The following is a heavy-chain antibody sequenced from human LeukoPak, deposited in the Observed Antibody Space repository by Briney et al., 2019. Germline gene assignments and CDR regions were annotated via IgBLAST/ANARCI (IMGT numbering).Heavy chain of an antibody. Sequence: GASVKVSCKASGGTFSSYAISWVRQAPGQGLEWMGRTIPIFGTANYAQKFQGTVTITTDESTSTAYMELSSLRSEDTAVYYCARDGDSSSWRGYYFDYWGQGTLVTVSS. CDR1: GGTFSSYA. J-gene: IGHJ4*02. CDR3: ARDGDSSSWRGYYFDY. CDR2: TIPIFGTA. D-gene: IGHD6-13*01. V-gene: IGHV1-69*05.